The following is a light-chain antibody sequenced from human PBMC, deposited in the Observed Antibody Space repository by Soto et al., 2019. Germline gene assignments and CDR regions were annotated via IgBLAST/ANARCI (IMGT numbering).Light chain of an antibody. CDR2: GAT. V-gene: IGKV3-20*01. CDR3: QQYGNSPS. CDR1: QRVSGSS. Sequence: VLTQSPGTLSLSPGDRATLSCRSSQRVSGSSLAWYQQKPGQAPRVLFYGATTRATGVPDRFSGNGSGAYFTLTISRLEPGDFGVYHCQQYGNSPSFGQGTKLEIK. J-gene: IGKJ2*01.